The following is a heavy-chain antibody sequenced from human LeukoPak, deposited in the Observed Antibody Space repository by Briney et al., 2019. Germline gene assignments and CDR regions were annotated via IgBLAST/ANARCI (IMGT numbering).Heavy chain of an antibody. J-gene: IGHJ4*02. CDR1: GYTFTGYY. V-gene: IGHV1-2*02. CDR3: ARRRGYSGYDPFDY. D-gene: IGHD5-12*01. CDR2: INPNSGGT. Sequence: GASVKVSCKASGYTFTGYYMHWVRQAPGQGLEWMAWINPNSGGTNYAQKFQGRVTMTRDTSISTAYMELSRLRSDDTAVYYCARRRGYSGYDPFDYWGQGTLVTVSS.